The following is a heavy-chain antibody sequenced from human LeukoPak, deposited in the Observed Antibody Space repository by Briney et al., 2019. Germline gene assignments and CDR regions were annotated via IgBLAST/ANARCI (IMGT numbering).Heavy chain of an antibody. CDR1: GFTFSSYA. CDR3: AKRLSYNFDY. Sequence: GGSLRLSCAASGFTFSSYAMSWVRQAPGRGLKWVSAISSGGNTYYADSVKGRFTISRDNSKNTLYLQMNSLRAEDTAVYYCAKRLSYNFDYWGQGTLVTVSS. J-gene: IGHJ4*02. V-gene: IGHV3-23*01. D-gene: IGHD2-2*01. CDR2: ISSGGNT.